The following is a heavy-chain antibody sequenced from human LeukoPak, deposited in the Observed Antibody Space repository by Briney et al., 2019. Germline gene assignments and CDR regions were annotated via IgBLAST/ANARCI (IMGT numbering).Heavy chain of an antibody. V-gene: IGHV4-31*03. CDR1: GASISRSGYY. CDR3: TGDSNDYGSGGYYKRGLHFDY. D-gene: IGHD3-22*01. CDR2: IHYSDST. Sequence: PSETLSLTCTVSGASISRSGYYWSWIRQHPGKGLEWIGYIHYSDSTFYSPSLQSRVTMAVDTSKNLFSLMLSSVTAADTASYYCTGDSNDYGSGGYYKRGLHFDYWGQGTLVTVSS. J-gene: IGHJ4*02.